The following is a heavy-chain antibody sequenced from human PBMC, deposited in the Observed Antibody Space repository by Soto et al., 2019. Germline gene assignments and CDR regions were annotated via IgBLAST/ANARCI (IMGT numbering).Heavy chain of an antibody. CDR1: GYTFTSYG. CDR3: ARYRVRVGATRRDELDY. J-gene: IGHJ4*02. D-gene: IGHD1-26*01. V-gene: IGHV1-18*04. CDR2: ISAYNGNT. Sequence: QVQLVQSGAEVKKPGASVKVSCKASGYTFTSYGISWVRQAPGQGLEWMGWISAYNGNTNYAQKLQGRVTMTTDTSTSTAYMELRSLRSDDTAVYYYARYRVRVGATRRDELDYWGQGTLVTVSS.